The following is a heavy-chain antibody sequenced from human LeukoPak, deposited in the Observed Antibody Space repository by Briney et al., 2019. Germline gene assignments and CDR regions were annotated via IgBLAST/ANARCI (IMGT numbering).Heavy chain of an antibody. V-gene: IGHV4-61*02. Sequence: SETLSLTCTVSGGSISSGSYYWSWIRQPAGKGLEWIGRIYTSGSTNYNPSLKSRVTISVDTSKNQFSLKLSSVTAADTAVYYCARDRIAAANDAFDIWGQGTMVTVSS. D-gene: IGHD6-13*01. CDR2: IYTSGST. J-gene: IGHJ3*02. CDR3: ARDRIAAANDAFDI. CDR1: GGSISSGSYY.